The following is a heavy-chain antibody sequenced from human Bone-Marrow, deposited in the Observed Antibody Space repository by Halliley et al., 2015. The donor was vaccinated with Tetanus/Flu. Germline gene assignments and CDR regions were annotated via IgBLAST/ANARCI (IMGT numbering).Heavy chain of an antibody. CDR2: IYYSGTT. D-gene: IGHD3-16*02. V-gene: IGHV4-31*03. CDR3: ARDGEVSANIFDY. CDR1: GGSISSGGFY. Sequence: TLSLTCTVSGGSISSGGFYWSWIRQHPGKGLEWIGYIYYSGTTYYSPSLKSRVTISKDTSKNQFSLRLSSVTAADTAVYYCARDGEVSANIFDYWGQGSLVTVSS. J-gene: IGHJ4*02.